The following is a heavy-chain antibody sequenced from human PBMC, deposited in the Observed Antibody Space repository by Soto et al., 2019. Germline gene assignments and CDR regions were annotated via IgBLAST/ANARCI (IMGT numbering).Heavy chain of an antibody. CDR2: INDSGST. Sequence: LSLTCAVSGGSFRGYFWSWIRQSPDKGLEWIGEINDSGSTYYNPSFKSRLTISVDTSKSQISLTLTSVTAADSAVYYCQGGDFWGQGTPDTVSS. CDR1: GGSFRGYF. J-gene: IGHJ4*02. D-gene: IGHD3-16*01. V-gene: IGHV4-34*01. CDR3: QGGDF.